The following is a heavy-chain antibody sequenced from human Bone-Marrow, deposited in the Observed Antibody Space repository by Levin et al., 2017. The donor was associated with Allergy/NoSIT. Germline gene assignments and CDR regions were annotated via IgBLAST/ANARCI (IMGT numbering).Heavy chain of an antibody. V-gene: IGHV3-23*01. CDR3: ASEVWFGELLTIDY. CDR1: GFTFSSKA. D-gene: IGHD3-10*01. Sequence: GESLKISCAASGFTFSSKAMSWDRQAPGKGLQWVSAISGSGDSTHYADPVRGRFTISRDNSKNTLYLEMNSLRAEDTALYYCASEVWFGELLTIDYWGQGTLVTVSS. CDR2: ISGSGDST. J-gene: IGHJ4*02.